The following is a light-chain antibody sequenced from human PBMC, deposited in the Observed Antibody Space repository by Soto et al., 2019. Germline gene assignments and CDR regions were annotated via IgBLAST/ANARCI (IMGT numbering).Light chain of an antibody. V-gene: IGKV3-15*01. Sequence: EIVMTQSPATLSVSPGERATLSCRASQSLSSNLAWYQQKPGQAPRLLIYGASTRATGIPARFSGSGSGTEFTLTISSLQSEDSAVYYCQQYHHWRTFGQGTKVEI. CDR3: QQYHHWRT. CDR2: GAS. CDR1: QSLSSN. J-gene: IGKJ1*01.